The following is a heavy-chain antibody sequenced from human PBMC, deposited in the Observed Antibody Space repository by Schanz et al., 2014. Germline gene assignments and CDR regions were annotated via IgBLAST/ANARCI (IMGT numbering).Heavy chain of an antibody. CDR1: GFTFSSYS. CDR3: ARDHTTESYYSAGPPIDY. V-gene: IGHV3-30*03. Sequence: VQLLESGGGLVQPGGSLRLSCTASGFTFSSYSMNWVRQAPGKGLEWVALVSSDGNNDYYTDSVKGRFTISRDNSKNTVHLQMNSLRAEDTAVYYCARDHTTESYYSAGPPIDYWGQGTLLTVSS. D-gene: IGHD1-26*01. J-gene: IGHJ4*02. CDR2: VSSDGNND.